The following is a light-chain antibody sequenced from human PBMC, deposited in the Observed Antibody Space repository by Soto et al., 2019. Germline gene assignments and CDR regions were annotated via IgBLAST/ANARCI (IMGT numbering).Light chain of an antibody. V-gene: IGKV3-11*01. CDR1: QSVSGY. Sequence: ELVLTQSPATLSLSPGERATLSCRASQSVSGYSAWYQQKPGQAPRLLIYGTSNRATGIPARFSGSGSGTDFTLTISGLEPEDFAVYYCQQRSNWQYTFGLGTRLEIK. CDR3: QQRSNWQYT. CDR2: GTS. J-gene: IGKJ2*01.